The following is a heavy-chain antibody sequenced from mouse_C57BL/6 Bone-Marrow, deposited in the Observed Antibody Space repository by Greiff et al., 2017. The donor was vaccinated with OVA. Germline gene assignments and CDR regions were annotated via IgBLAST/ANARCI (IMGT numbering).Heavy chain of an antibody. CDR3: AREDYYGPADY. Sequence: EVKLVESGPGLVKPSQSLSLTCSVTGYSITSGYYWNWIRQFPGNKLEWMGYISYDGSNNYNPSLKNRISITRDTSKNQFFLKLNSVTTEDTATYYCAREDYYGPADYWGQGTTLTVSS. CDR2: ISYDGSN. D-gene: IGHD1-1*01. V-gene: IGHV3-6*01. CDR1: GYSITSGYY. J-gene: IGHJ2*01.